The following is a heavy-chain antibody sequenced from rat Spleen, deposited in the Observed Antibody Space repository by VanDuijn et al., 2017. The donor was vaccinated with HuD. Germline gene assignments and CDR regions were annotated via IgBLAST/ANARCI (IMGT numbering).Heavy chain of an antibody. V-gene: IGHV5-20*01. CDR1: GFTFSDYY. CDR2: FSYDGGTT. D-gene: IGHD1-4*01. J-gene: IGHJ2*01. Sequence: EVQLVESGGGLVQPGRSLRLSCVASGFTFSDYYMAWVRQAPTRGLEWVASFSYDGGTTYYRDSVKGRFTISRDNAKSSLYLQMDSLRSEDTATYYCTTEPGYNSYFAYWGQGVMVTVSS. CDR3: TTEPGYNSYFAY.